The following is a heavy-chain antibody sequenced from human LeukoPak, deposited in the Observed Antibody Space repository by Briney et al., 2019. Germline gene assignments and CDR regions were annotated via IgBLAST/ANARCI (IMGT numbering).Heavy chain of an antibody. V-gene: IGHV1-18*01. J-gene: IGHJ6*02. CDR3: ARGGGTHTDYYYYYGMDV. CDR2: ISAYNGNT. CDR1: GYTFTSYG. Sequence: ASVKVSCKASGYTFTSYGISWVRQAPGQGLEWMGWISAYNGNTNYVQKLQGRVTMTTDTSTSTAYMEPRSLRSDDTAVYYCARGGGTHTDYYYYYGMDVWGQGTTVTVSS. D-gene: IGHD1-1*01.